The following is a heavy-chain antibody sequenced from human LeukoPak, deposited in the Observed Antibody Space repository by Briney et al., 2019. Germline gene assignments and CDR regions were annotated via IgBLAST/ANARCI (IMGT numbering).Heavy chain of an antibody. CDR3: AKDREYSSGWPAFDY. Sequence: GGSLRLSCAASGFTFSSYGMSWVRQAPGKGLEWVSAISGSGGSTYYADSVKGRFTISRDNSKNTLYLQMNSLRAEDTAVYYCAKDREYSSGWPAFDYWGQGTLVTVSS. V-gene: IGHV3-23*01. D-gene: IGHD6-19*01. CDR1: GFTFSSYG. J-gene: IGHJ4*02. CDR2: ISGSGGST.